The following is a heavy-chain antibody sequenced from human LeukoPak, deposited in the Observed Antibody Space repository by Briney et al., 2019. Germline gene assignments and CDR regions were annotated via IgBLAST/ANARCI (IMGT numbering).Heavy chain of an antibody. CDR3: ARGGGYSYGALDC. V-gene: IGHV1-8*03. CDR2: MNPVSANT. Sequence: ASVKVSCKASGYTFTSYDINWVRQATGQGLEWMGWMNPVSANTGYAQKFQGRVTITRNTSISTAYMELSSLRSEDTAVYYCARGGGYSYGALDCWGQGTPVTVSS. CDR1: GYTFTSYD. J-gene: IGHJ4*02. D-gene: IGHD5-18*01.